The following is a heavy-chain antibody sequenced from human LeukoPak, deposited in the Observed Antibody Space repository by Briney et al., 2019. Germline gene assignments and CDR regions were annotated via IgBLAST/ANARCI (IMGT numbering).Heavy chain of an antibody. J-gene: IGHJ4*02. CDR1: GYTFTSYA. CDR2: INAGNGNT. V-gene: IGHV1-3*01. CDR3: ARGPNYHYGDYVFDY. Sequence: ASVKVSCTASGYTFTSYAMHWVRQAPGQRLEWMGWINAGNGNTKYSQKFQGRVTITRDTSASTAYMELSSLRSEDTAVYYCARGPNYHYGDYVFDYWGQGTLVTVSS. D-gene: IGHD4-17*01.